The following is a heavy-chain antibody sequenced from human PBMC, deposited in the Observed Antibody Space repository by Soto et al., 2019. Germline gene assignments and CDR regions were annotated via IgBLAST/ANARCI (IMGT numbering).Heavy chain of an antibody. CDR2: TYYRSKWYN. J-gene: IGHJ2*01. D-gene: IGHD3-10*01. CDR3: AREGRGLHWYFDL. V-gene: IGHV6-1*03. Sequence: QVQLQQLGPGLVKPSQTLSLICAISGDSVSSKTATWNWIRQSPSRGLEWLGRTYYRSKWYNDYAVSVTCCVVITPGTYKYQFSLQLNSVTPEAAAVSFCAREGRGLHWYFDLWGRGTLVSVSS. CDR1: GDSVSSKTAT.